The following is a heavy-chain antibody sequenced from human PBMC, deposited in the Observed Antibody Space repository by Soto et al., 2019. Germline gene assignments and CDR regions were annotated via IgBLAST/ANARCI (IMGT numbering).Heavy chain of an antibody. CDR1: GFTFSSYS. CDR3: SVVVVIMRPHSNWFDP. D-gene: IGHD3-22*01. CDR2: ISSSSSTI. V-gene: IGHV3-48*01. Sequence: PGGSLRLSCAASGFTFSSYSMNWVRQAPGKGLEWVSYISSSSSTIYYADSVKGRFTISRDNAKNSLYLQMNSLRAEDAAVYYCSVVVVIMRPHSNWFDPWGQGTLVTVSS. J-gene: IGHJ5*02.